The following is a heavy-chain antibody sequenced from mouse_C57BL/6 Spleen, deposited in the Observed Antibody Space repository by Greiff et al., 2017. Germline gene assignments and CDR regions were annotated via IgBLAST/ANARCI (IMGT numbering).Heavy chain of an antibody. J-gene: IGHJ2*01. CDR1: GFNIKDDY. V-gene: IGHV14-4*01. D-gene: IGHD2-4*01. CDR2: IDPENGDT. CDR3: TTDYDYDSY. Sequence: EVKLVESGAELVRPGASVKLSCTASGFNIKDDYMHWVKQRPEQGLEWIGWIDPENGDTEYASKFQGKATITADTSSNTAYLQLSSLTSEDTAVYYCTTDYDYDSYWGQGTTLTVSS.